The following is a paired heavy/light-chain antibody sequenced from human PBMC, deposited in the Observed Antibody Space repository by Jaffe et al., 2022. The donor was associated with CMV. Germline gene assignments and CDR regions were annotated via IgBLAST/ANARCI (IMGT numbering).Light chain of an antibody. CDR1: SSNIGNNY. J-gene: IGLJ3*02. CDR3: GTWDSILSVWV. CDR2: ENS. V-gene: IGLV1-51*01. Sequence: QSVLTQPPSVSAAPGQKVTISCSGSSSNIGNNYVSWYQQLPGTAPKVLIYENSERPSGIPDRFSGSKSGTSATLGITGLQTGDEADYYCGTWDSILSVWVFGGGTKLTVL.
Heavy chain of an antibody. CDR1: GFTFSSYG. CDR3: AREIAPREYNLDY. CDR2: IWNDGNNK. J-gene: IGHJ4*02. D-gene: IGHD1-20*01. Sequence: QVQLVESGGGVVQPGRSLRLSCAASGFTFSSYGMHWVRQAPGKGLEWVAVIWNDGNNKYYADSVKGRFTISKDNSKNTLYLQMNSLRAEDTAVYYCAREIAPREYNLDYWGQGTLVTVSS. V-gene: IGHV3-33*01.